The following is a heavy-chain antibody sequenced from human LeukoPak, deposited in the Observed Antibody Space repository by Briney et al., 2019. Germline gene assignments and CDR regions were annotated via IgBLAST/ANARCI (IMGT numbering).Heavy chain of an antibody. CDR2: ISGSGGNT. D-gene: IGHD1-26*01. CDR1: GFTFSSYA. J-gene: IGHJ4*02. Sequence: GGSLRLSCAASGFTFSSYAMTWVRQPPGKGLGWVLAISGSGGNTLYADSVKGQFTISRDNSKKTLSLQMNSLRAEDTAVYYCAKRNRWEVYFDYWGRGTLVTVSS. CDR3: AKRNRWEVYFDY. V-gene: IGHV3-23*01.